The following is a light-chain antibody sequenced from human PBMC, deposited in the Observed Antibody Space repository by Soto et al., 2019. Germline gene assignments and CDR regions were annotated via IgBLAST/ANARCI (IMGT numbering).Light chain of an antibody. V-gene: IGLV2-23*01. CDR3: CSYAGSYVI. Sequence: QSVLTQPASVSGSPGQSITISCTGTSSDVGSYNLVSWYQQHPGKAPKLMIYEGSKRPSGVSNRFSGSKSGNMAFLTISGLQAEDEADYYCCSYAGSYVIFGGGTKLTVL. CDR1: SSDVGSYNL. J-gene: IGLJ2*01. CDR2: EGS.